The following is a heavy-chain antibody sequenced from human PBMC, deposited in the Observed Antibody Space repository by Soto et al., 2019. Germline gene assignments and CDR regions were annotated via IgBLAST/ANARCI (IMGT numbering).Heavy chain of an antibody. CDR3: VRWDSGNPEN. CDR1: GCTLSEHY. Sequence: EVQLVESGGGLVQPGGSLRLSCVVSGCTLSEHYIDWVRQAPGKGLEWVGRTKNKAQRYTTEYAASVKGRFTISRDDSENSVYLQMSSLKTEDTSVYYCVRWDSGNPENWGQGTLVTVSS. V-gene: IGHV3-72*01. D-gene: IGHD1-26*01. J-gene: IGHJ4*02. CDR2: TKNKAQRYTT.